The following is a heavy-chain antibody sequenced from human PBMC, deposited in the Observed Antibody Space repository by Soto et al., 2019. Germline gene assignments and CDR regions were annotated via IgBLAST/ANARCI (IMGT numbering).Heavy chain of an antibody. CDR2: ISHSGGA. CDR1: GESFSGYY. J-gene: IGHJ4*02. Sequence: QVQLQQWGAGLLKPSETLSLTCAVYGESFSGYYWSWVRQPPGEGLEWIGEISHSGGANYSPSRKSRVSLSLDTPKNQFYLKLNSVTAADTAVYYCARGTYHYDEGGHIRRAYFDFWGQGTLVTVSS. V-gene: IGHV4-34*01. D-gene: IGHD3-16*01. CDR3: ARGTYHYDEGGHIRRAYFDF.